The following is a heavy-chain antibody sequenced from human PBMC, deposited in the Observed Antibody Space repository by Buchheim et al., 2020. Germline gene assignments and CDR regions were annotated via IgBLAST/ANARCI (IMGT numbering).Heavy chain of an antibody. CDR2: ISYDGSNK. D-gene: IGHD2-15*01. J-gene: IGHJ4*02. CDR3: AKDRVVVVAATHTYYFDY. Sequence: QVQLVESGGGVVQPGRSLRLSCAASGFTFSSYGMHWVRQAPGKGLEWVAVISYDGSNKYYADYVKGRFTISRDNSKNTMYLQMNSLRAEDTAVYYCAKDRVVVVAATHTYYFDYWGQGTL. CDR1: GFTFSSYG. V-gene: IGHV3-30*18.